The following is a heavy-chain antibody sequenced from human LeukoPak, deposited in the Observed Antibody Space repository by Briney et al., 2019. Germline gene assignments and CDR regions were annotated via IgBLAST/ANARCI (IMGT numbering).Heavy chain of an antibody. Sequence: PSQTLSLTCTVSGGSISSGSYYWSWIRQPAGKGLEWIGRIYTSGSTNYNPSLKSRGTISVDTSKNQFSLKLSSVTAADTAVYYCARETPHKYCSSTSCRSDYWGQGTLVTVSS. J-gene: IGHJ4*02. CDR3: ARETPHKYCSSTSCRSDY. D-gene: IGHD2-2*01. CDR2: IYTSGST. V-gene: IGHV4-61*02. CDR1: GGSISSGSYY.